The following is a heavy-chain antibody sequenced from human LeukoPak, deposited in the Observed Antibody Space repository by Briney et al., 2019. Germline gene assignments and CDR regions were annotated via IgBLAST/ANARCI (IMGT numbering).Heavy chain of an antibody. D-gene: IGHD2-2*01. Sequence: PGGSLTLSCAATGFAFSTYAMNWVRQTPGKGLEWVSGLNDNGGSTYYADSGKGRFTISRDNSKNTLFLQMNSLRAEDTAVYYCAKLGCSSTLCNINYWAQGLQVTVSS. CDR1: GFAFSTYA. CDR2: LNDNGGST. V-gene: IGHV3-23*01. CDR3: AKLGCSSTLCNINY. J-gene: IGHJ4*02.